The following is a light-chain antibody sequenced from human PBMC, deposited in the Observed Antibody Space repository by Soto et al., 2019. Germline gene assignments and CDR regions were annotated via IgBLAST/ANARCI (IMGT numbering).Light chain of an antibody. CDR1: QSFSSW. J-gene: IGKJ4*01. Sequence: DIQMTQSPSTVSASVGDRVTITCRASQSFSSWLAWYQQKPGKAPKLLIYMASSLESGVPSRFSGSGSGTEFTLTISSLQPDDFATYYCQQYNSRPLTFGGGTKVEI. V-gene: IGKV1-5*03. CDR2: MAS. CDR3: QQYNSRPLT.